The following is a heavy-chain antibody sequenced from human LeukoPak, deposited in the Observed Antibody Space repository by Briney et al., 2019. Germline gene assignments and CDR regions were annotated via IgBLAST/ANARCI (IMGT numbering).Heavy chain of an antibody. CDR1: GFTFSSYA. CDR3: AKDGPLWSYLDY. D-gene: IGHD5-18*01. J-gene: IGHJ4*02. V-gene: IGHV3-23*01. Sequence: PGGSLRLSCAASGFTFSSYAMSWVRQAPGKGLEWVSAISGGGGSTYYADSVKGRFTISRDNSKNTLYLQMNSLRADDTAIYYCAKDGPLWSYLDYWGQGTLVTVSS. CDR2: ISGGGGST.